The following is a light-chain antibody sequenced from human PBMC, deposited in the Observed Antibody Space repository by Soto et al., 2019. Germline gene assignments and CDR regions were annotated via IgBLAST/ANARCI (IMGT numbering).Light chain of an antibody. J-gene: IGKJ3*01. CDR1: QSVSSSY. V-gene: IGKV3-20*01. CDR3: QQYGSSPPIFT. Sequence: EIVLTQSPGTLSLSPGERPTLSCRASQSVSSSYLAWYQQKPGQAPRLLIYGASSRATGIPDRFSGSGSGTDFSLTISRLEPEDFAVYYCQQYGSSPPIFTFGPGTKVDIK. CDR2: GAS.